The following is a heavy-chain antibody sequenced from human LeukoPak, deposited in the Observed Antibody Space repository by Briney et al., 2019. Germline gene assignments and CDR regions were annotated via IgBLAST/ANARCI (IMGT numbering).Heavy chain of an antibody. V-gene: IGHV1-46*01. CDR2: INPSGGST. Sequence: RASVKVSCKASGYTFTSYGISWVRQAPGQGLEWMGIINPSGGSTSYAQKFQGRVTMTRDMSTSTVYMELSSLRSEDTAVYYCARDRREQEGATMDYWGQGTLVTVSS. CDR1: GYTFTSYG. D-gene: IGHD1-26*01. J-gene: IGHJ4*02. CDR3: ARDRREQEGATMDY.